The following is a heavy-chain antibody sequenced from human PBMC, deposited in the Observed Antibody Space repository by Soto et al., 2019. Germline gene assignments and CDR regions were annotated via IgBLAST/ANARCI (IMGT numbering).Heavy chain of an antibody. CDR2: ISYDGSNK. CDR1: GFTFSGYG. V-gene: IGHV3-30*18. D-gene: IGHD3-10*01. CDR3: AKDRALYYYGSGSLDY. Sequence: GGSLRLSCAASGFTFSGYGSHWVRQAPGKGLEWVAVISYDGSNKYYADSVKGRFTISRDNSKNTLYLQMNSLRAEDTAVYYWAKDRALYYYGSGSLDYWGQGTLVTVSS. J-gene: IGHJ4*02.